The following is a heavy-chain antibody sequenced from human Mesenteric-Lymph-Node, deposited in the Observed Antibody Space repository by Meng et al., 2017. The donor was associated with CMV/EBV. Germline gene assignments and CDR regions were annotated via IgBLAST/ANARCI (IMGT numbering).Heavy chain of an antibody. J-gene: IGHJ3*02. D-gene: IGHD6-19*01. CDR3: ARDCGGYSSGWYCDAFDI. CDR1: GFTFGNYW. CDR2: IKEDGSEK. V-gene: IGHV3-7*01. Sequence: GGSLRLSCAASGFTFGNYWMSWVRQAPGKGLEWVANIKEDGSEKYYVDSVKGRFTISRDSARNSLYLQMNSLRAEDTAVYYCARDCGGYSSGWYCDAFDIWGQGTMVTVSS.